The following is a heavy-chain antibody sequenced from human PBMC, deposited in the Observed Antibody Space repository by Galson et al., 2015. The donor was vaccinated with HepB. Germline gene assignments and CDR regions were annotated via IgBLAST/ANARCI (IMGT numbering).Heavy chain of an antibody. CDR2: ISYDGSNK. D-gene: IGHD6-13*01. CDR3: AKEYSSSGYYYYYGMDV. J-gene: IGHJ6*02. Sequence: SLRLSCAASGFTFSSYSMNWVRQAPGKGLEWVAVISYDGSNKYYADSVKGRFTISRDNSKNTLYLQMNSLRAEDTAVYYCAKEYSSSGYYYYYGMDVWGQGTTVTVSS. V-gene: IGHV3-30*18. CDR1: GFTFSSYS.